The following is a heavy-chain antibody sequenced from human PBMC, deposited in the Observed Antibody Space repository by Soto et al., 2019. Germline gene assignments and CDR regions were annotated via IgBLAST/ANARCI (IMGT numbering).Heavy chain of an antibody. J-gene: IGHJ4*02. CDR2: IYHSGRT. D-gene: IGHD1-7*01. Sequence: QVQLQESGPGLVKASETLSLTCTVSGASISSYYWSWIRQPPGKGLEWIGYIYHSGRTTHNASLNSRVTISVDTSKNQFSLRSASVTPADTAVYYYVREHNWNYDDWGQGTLVTVSS. V-gene: IGHV4-59*01. CDR3: VREHNWNYDD. CDR1: GASISSYY.